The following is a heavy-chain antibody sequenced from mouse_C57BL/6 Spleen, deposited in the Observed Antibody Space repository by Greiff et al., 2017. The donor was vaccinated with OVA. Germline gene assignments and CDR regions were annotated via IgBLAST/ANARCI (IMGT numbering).Heavy chain of an antibody. J-gene: IGHJ3*01. CDR1: GYTFTSYW. D-gene: IGHD3-2*02. V-gene: IGHV1-74*01. Sequence: VQLQQPGAELVKPGASVKVSCKASGYTFTSYWMHWVKQRPGQGLEWIGRIHPSDSDTNYNQKFKGKATLTVDKSSRTAYMQLSSQTSEDSAVYYCAKTAQATGFAYWGQGTLVTVSA. CDR3: AKTAQATGFAY. CDR2: IHPSDSDT.